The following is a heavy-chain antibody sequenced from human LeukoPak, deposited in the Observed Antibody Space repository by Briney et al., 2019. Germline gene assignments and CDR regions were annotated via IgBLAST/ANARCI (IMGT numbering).Heavy chain of an antibody. D-gene: IGHD3-10*01. CDR1: GFTFGDYG. V-gene: IGHV3-9*01. J-gene: IGHJ4*02. Sequence: GGSLRLSCEASGFTFGDYGMHWIRQAPGKGLELVSGVSWNSGIIAYAYSVKGRFTISRDNAENSLHLQMNSLRADDTAVYYCAKDRYGSGIAYFDYWGQGTLVTVSS. CDR2: VSWNSGII. CDR3: AKDRYGSGIAYFDY.